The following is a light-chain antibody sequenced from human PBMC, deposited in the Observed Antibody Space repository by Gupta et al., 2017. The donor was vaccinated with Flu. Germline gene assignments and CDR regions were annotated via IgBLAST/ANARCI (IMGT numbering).Light chain of an antibody. Sequence: EIVLTQSPATLSLSPGERATLSCRASQSVSSYLAWYQQKPGQAPRLLIYDASNRATGIPDRFSGSGSGTDFTLTISSLEPEDFAVYYLQQRSNWHTFGGGTKVEIK. J-gene: IGKJ4*01. CDR1: QSVSSY. V-gene: IGKV3-11*01. CDR3: QQRSNWHT. CDR2: DAS.